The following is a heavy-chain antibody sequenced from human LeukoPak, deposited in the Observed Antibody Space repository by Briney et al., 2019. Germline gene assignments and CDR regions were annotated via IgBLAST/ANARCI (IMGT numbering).Heavy chain of an antibody. V-gene: IGHV4-61*01. D-gene: IGHD5-24*01. CDR1: GGSVSSSSYY. Sequence: SSETLSLTCTVSGGSVSSSSYYWSWIRQPPGKGLEWIGYIYYSGSTNYNPSLKSRVTISVDTSKNQFSLKLSSVTAADTAVYYCARLRRDGYNYGFDYWGQGTLVTVSS. CDR3: ARLRRDGYNYGFDY. CDR2: IYYSGST. J-gene: IGHJ4*02.